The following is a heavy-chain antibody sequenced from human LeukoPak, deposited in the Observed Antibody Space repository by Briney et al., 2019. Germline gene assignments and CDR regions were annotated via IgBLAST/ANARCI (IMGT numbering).Heavy chain of an antibody. CDR1: GYIFTSYY. D-gene: IGHD3-10*01. V-gene: IGHV1-46*01. Sequence: ASVKVSCKASGYIFTSYYMHWVRQAPGQGLEWMGIINPYGGSTSYAQKLQGRVTVTGDTSTSTVYMELSGLRSEDAAVYYCARTMVRGVNHYSDYWGQGTLVTVSS. CDR3: ARTMVRGVNHYSDY. J-gene: IGHJ4*02. CDR2: INPYGGST.